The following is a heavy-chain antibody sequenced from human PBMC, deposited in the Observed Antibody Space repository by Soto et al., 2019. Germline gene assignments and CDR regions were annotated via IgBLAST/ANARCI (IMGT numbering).Heavy chain of an antibody. CDR3: ARGRVYSSSPNDAFDI. CDR1: GYTFTGYY. CDR2: INPNSGGT. D-gene: IGHD6-13*01. J-gene: IGHJ3*02. Sequence: QVQLVQSGAEVKKPGASVKVSCKASGYTFTGYYMHWVRQAPGQGLEWMGWINPNSGGTNYAQKFQGWVTMTRDTSISTAYMELSRLRSDDTAVYYCARGRVYSSSPNDAFDIWGQGTMVTVSS. V-gene: IGHV1-2*04.